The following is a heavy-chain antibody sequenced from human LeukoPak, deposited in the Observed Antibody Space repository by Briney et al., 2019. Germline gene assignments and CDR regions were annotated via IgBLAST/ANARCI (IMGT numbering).Heavy chain of an antibody. V-gene: IGHV3-30*18. CDR3: AKEGGISSSGWYYFDY. Sequence: GGSLRLSCAASGFTFSSYSMHWVRQAPGKGLEWVAVISYDGSNKYYADSVKGRLTISRDNSKNTLYLQMNSLRAEDTAVYYCAKEGGISSSGWYYFDYWGQGTLVTVSS. J-gene: IGHJ4*02. CDR2: ISYDGSNK. CDR1: GFTFSSYS. D-gene: IGHD6-19*01.